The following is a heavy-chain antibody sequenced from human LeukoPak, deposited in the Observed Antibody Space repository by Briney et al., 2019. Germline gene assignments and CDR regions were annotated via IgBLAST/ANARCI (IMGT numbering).Heavy chain of an antibody. CDR2: INHSGST. J-gene: IGHJ5*02. Sequence: PSETLSLTCAVYGGSFSGYYWSWIRQPPGKGLEWIGEINHSGSTNYNPSLKSRVTISVDTSKNQFSLKLSSVTAADTAVYYCARGIVAVPAATYNWFDPWGQGTLVTVSS. CDR1: GGSFSGYY. D-gene: IGHD2-2*01. CDR3: ARGIVAVPAATYNWFDP. V-gene: IGHV4-34*01.